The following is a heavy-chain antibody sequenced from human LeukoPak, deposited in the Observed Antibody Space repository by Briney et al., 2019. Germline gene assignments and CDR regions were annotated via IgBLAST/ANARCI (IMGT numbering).Heavy chain of an antibody. CDR3: GRDPAWGAIDY. J-gene: IGHJ4*02. D-gene: IGHD7-27*01. Sequence: GGSLRLSCAASGFSFSDSWMSWVRQAPGKGLEWVANMNPDGSGKYYVDSVRGRFTVSRDNAKNTVYLQMNSLRAEDTGVYYCGRDPAWGAIDYWGQGTLVTVSS. CDR1: GFSFSDSW. V-gene: IGHV3-7*01. CDR2: MNPDGSGK.